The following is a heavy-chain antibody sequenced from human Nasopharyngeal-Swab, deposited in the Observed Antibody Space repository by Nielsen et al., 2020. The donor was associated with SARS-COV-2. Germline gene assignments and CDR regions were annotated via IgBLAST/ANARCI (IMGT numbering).Heavy chain of an antibody. V-gene: IGHV4-34*01. Sequence: PWTGLEWIGEINHSGSTNYNPSLKSRVTISVDTSKNQFSLKLSSVTAADTAVYYCARFGSLCSSTSCSFFDYWGQGTLVTVSS. CDR2: INHSGST. D-gene: IGHD2-2*01. J-gene: IGHJ4*02. CDR3: ARFGSLCSSTSCSFFDY.